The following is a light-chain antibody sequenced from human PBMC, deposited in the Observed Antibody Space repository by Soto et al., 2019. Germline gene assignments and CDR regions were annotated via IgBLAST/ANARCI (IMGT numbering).Light chain of an antibody. Sequence: DIRIYQSPSTLSGSVGDRVTITCRASQPISSWLAWYQQKPGKATKLLIYKASTLKSGVPSRFSGSGSGTEFTLTIISLQPDDVATYYCQHYNSYSEAFGQGTKVDIK. CDR3: QHYNSYSEA. CDR2: KAS. V-gene: IGKV1-5*03. CDR1: QPISSW. J-gene: IGKJ1*01.